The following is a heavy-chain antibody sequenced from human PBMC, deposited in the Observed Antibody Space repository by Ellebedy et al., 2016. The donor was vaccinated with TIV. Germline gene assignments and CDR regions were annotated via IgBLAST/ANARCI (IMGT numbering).Heavy chain of an antibody. CDR2: ISPNSGAT. Sequence: AASVKVSCKASGYTFTRYNMLWVRHAPGQGLPWMGWISPNSGATNYADKFEGRVTMTRDTSISTAYMELSRLRSDDTAVYYCARDSEYSSSSLDYWGQGTLVTVSS. CDR3: ARDSEYSSSSLDY. V-gene: IGHV1-2*02. CDR1: GYTFTRYN. J-gene: IGHJ4*02. D-gene: IGHD6-13*01.